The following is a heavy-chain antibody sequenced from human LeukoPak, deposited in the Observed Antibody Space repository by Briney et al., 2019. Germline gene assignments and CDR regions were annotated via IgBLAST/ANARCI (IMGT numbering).Heavy chain of an antibody. Sequence: SETLSLTCAVYGGSFSGYYWSWIRQPPGKGLEWIGEINHSGSTNYNPSLKSRVTISVDTSKDQFSLKLSSVTAADTAVYYCARHRITMIVVEDFDYWGQGTLVTVSS. CDR2: INHSGST. V-gene: IGHV4-34*01. J-gene: IGHJ4*02. D-gene: IGHD3-22*01. CDR1: GGSFSGYY. CDR3: ARHRITMIVVEDFDY.